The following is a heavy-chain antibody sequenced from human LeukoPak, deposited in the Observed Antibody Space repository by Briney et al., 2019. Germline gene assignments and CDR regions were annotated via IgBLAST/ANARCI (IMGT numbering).Heavy chain of an antibody. CDR2: IYHSGST. CDR1: GGSLTGYY. J-gene: IGHJ4*02. D-gene: IGHD3-10*01. CDR3: ARSYGSGSPFDY. V-gene: IGHV4-30-2*01. Sequence: SETLSLTCTVSGGSLTGYYWSWIRQPPGKGLEWIGYIYHSGSTYYNPSLKSRVTISVDRSKNQFSLKLSSVTAADTAVYYCARSYGSGSPFDYWGQGTLVTVSS.